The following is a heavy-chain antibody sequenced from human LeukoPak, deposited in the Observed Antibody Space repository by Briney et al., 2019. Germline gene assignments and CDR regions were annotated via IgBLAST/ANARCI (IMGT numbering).Heavy chain of an antibody. V-gene: IGHV3-21*01. CDR3: AELGITMIGGV. CDR1: GFTFSSCS. D-gene: IGHD3-10*02. J-gene: IGHJ6*04. CDR2: ISTSSSYI. Sequence: GGSLRLSCAASGFTFSSCSMSWVRQAPGKGLEWVSSISTSSSYIYYTDSVKGRFTISRDNAKNSLYLQMNSLRAEDTAVYYCAELGITMIGGVWGKGTTVTISS.